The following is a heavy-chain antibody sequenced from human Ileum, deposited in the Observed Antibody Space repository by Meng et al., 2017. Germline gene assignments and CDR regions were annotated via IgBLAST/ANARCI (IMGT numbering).Heavy chain of an antibody. D-gene: IGHD3-10*01. J-gene: IGHJ4*02. CDR3: ARGVVSGSHYNTY. V-gene: IGHV4-4*02. Sequence: QVQQRESGPVLVNPSGAVPVTGPVSGCSISSSIWWSWVRQPPEKGLEWIGEIHHSGTTNYSPSLKSRLTISVDKSKNQFSLKLQSVTAADTAVYFCARGVVSGSHYNTYWGQGILVTVSS. CDR1: GCSISSSIW. CDR2: IHHSGTT.